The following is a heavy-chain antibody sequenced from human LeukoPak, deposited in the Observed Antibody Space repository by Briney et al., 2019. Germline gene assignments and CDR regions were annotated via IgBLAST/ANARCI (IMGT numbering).Heavy chain of an antibody. CDR2: IYSGGST. CDR3: ARVGGYYKPESFDY. V-gene: IGHV3-66*01. D-gene: IGHD3-22*01. J-gene: IGHJ4*02. Sequence: GGSLRLSCVVSGFTVSSNYMSWVRQAPGKGLEWVSVIYSGGSTYYADSVKGRFTISRDNSKNTLYLQMNSLRAKDTAVYYCARVGGYYKPESFDYWGQGTLVTVSS. CDR1: GFTVSSNY.